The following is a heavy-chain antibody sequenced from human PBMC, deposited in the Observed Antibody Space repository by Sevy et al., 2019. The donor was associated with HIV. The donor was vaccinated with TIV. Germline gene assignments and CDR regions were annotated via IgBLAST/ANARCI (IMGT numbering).Heavy chain of an antibody. J-gene: IGHJ5*02. V-gene: IGHV3-23*01. CDR1: GFTFRRHA. CDR2: IGGSGGSGGTT. D-gene: IGHD3-9*01. CDR3: AKDLDYDILTGPWDS. Sequence: GGSLRLSCVASGFTFRRHAMSWLRQAPGKGLEWLSGIGGSGGSGGTTFYADSVRGRIAISGDNSKSTVYLQINSLGVEDTAVYYCAKDLDYDILTGPWDSWGQGTLVTVSS.